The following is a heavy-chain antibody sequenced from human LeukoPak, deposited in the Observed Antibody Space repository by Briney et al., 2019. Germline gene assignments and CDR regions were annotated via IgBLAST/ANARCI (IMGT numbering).Heavy chain of an antibody. V-gene: IGHV4-39*01. J-gene: IGHJ4*02. Sequence: PSETLSLTCTVSGGSTSSSNYYWGWIRQPPGKGLEWIGSIYYSGSTYYNPSLKSRVTISVDTSKNQFSLKLSSVTAADTAVYYCARCSGQAYYDFWSGYHFDYWGQGTLVTVSS. CDR3: ARCSGQAYYDFWSGYHFDY. CDR2: IYYSGST. CDR1: GGSTSSSNYY. D-gene: IGHD3-3*01.